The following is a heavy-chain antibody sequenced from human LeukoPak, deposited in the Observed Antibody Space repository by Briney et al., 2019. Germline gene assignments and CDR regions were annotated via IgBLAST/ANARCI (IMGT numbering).Heavy chain of an antibody. D-gene: IGHD3-10*01. CDR2: ISSSSSYI. J-gene: IGHJ6*04. CDR3: ARDGSGSYYFPYYYYYGMEV. Sequence: PGGSLRLSCAASGFTFSSYSMNWVRQAPGKGLEWVSSISSSSSYIYYADSVKGRFTISRDNAKNPLYLQMNSLRAEDTALYYCARDGSGSYYFPYYYYYGMEVWGKGTTVTVSS. CDR1: GFTFSSYS. V-gene: IGHV3-21*01.